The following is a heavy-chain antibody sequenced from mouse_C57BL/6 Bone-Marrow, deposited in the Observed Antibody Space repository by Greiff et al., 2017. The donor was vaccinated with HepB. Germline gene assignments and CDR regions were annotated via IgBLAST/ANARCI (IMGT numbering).Heavy chain of an antibody. CDR3: AKLYYSNYHDY. CDR1: GYTFTSYW. Sequence: QVHVKQSGAELVKPGASVKMSCKASGYTFTSYWITWVKQRPGQGLEWIGDIYPGSGSTNYNEKFKSKATLTVDTSSSTAYMQLSSLTSEDSAVYYCAKLYYSNYHDYWGQGTSVTVSS. J-gene: IGHJ4*01. V-gene: IGHV1-55*01. CDR2: IYPGSGST. D-gene: IGHD2-5*01.